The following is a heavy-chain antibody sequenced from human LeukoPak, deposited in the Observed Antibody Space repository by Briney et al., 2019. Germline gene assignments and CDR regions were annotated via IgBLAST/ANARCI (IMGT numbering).Heavy chain of an antibody. CDR1: GGSFSGYY. V-gene: IGHV4-34*01. Sequence: PSETLSLTCAVYGGSFSGYYWSWIRQPPGKGLEWIGEINHSGSTNYNPSLKSRVTISVDTSKNQFSLKPSSVTAADTAVYYCARREPYYYYYMDVWGKGTTVTVSS. J-gene: IGHJ6*03. CDR2: INHSGST. CDR3: ARREPYYYYYMDV. D-gene: IGHD1-26*01.